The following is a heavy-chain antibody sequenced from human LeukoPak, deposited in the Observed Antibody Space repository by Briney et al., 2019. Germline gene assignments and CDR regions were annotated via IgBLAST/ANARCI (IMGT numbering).Heavy chain of an antibody. CDR2: IKQDGSEK. CDR3: ARDEGYSSSSPFDY. Sequence: GGSLRLSCAASGFTFSSYWMSWVRQAPGKGLEWVANIKQDGSEKYYVDSVKGRFTISRDNAKNSLYLQMNSLRAEDTAVYYCARDEGYSSSSPFDYWGQGTLVTVSS. J-gene: IGHJ4*02. CDR1: GFTFSSYW. D-gene: IGHD6-13*01. V-gene: IGHV3-7*01.